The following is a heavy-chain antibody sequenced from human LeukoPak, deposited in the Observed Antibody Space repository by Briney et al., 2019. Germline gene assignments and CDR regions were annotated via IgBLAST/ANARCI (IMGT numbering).Heavy chain of an antibody. J-gene: IGHJ4*02. CDR1: GGSISIYY. Sequence: PSETLSLTCTVSGGSISIYYWNWIRQPPGKGLEWIGSIYNSGSTTYNPSLKSRVTISGDTSKNQFSLKLSSVTAADTAVYYCARYEMAAANDYWGQGTLVTVSS. CDR2: IYNSGST. V-gene: IGHV4-59*12. CDR3: ARYEMAAANDY. D-gene: IGHD6-13*01.